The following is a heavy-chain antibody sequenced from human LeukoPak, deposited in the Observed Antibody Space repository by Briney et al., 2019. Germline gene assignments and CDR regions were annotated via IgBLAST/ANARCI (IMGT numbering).Heavy chain of an antibody. CDR3: ARHAMGYYYYGMDV. D-gene: IGHD3-16*01. Sequence: ASVKVSCKASGYTFTSYGISWVRQAPGQGLEWMGWISAYNGNTNYAQKLQGRVTMTTDTSTSTAYMELRSLRSDDTAVYYCARHAMGYYYYGMDVWGQGTTVTVPS. CDR2: ISAYNGNT. V-gene: IGHV1-18*01. J-gene: IGHJ6*02. CDR1: GYTFTSYG.